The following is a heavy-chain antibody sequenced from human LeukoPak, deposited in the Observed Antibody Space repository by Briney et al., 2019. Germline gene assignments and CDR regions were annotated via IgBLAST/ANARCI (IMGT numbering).Heavy chain of an antibody. CDR2: ISGSGDNT. Sequence: GGSLRLSCAASGVTFSSYAMSWVRQAPGKGLEWVSGISGSGDNTYYADSVKGRFTISRDNSKNTLYVQVNSLGTEDTAAYYCAKGSYYDSSGSFYFDYWGQGTLVTVSS. CDR1: GVTFSSYA. V-gene: IGHV3-23*01. D-gene: IGHD3-22*01. CDR3: AKGSYYDSSGSFYFDY. J-gene: IGHJ4*02.